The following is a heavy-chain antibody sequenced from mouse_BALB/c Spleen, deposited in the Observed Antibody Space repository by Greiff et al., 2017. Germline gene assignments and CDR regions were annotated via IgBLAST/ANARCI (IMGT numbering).Heavy chain of an antibody. V-gene: IGHV2-2*02. Sequence: VQLQQSGPGLVQPSQSLSITCTVSGFSLTSYGVHWVRQSPGKGLEWLGVIWSGGSTDYNAAFISRLSISKDNSKSQVFFKMNSLQANDTAIYYCARTMGLRLYYAMDDWGQGTSVTVSS. CDR1: GFSLTSYG. J-gene: IGHJ4*01. CDR2: IWSGGST. CDR3: ARTMGLRLYYAMDD. D-gene: IGHD2-4*01.